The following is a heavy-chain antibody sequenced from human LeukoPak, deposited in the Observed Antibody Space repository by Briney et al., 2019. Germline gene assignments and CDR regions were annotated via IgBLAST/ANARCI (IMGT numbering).Heavy chain of an antibody. D-gene: IGHD5-24*01. CDR1: GGSISSYY. V-gene: IGHV4-59*01. CDR3: ARGRDGYVDY. Sequence: SETLSLTWTVSGGSISSYYWSWIRQPPGKGLEWIGYIYYSGSTNYNPSLKSRVTISVDTSKNQFPLRLRSVTAADTAVYYCARGRDGYVDYWGQGTLVTVSS. J-gene: IGHJ4*02. CDR2: IYYSGST.